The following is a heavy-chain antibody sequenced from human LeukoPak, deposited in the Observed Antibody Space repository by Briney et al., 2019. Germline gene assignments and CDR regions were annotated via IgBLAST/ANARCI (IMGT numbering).Heavy chain of an antibody. CDR1: GFTFSSYA. J-gene: IGHJ6*03. V-gene: IGHV3-23*01. CDR3: AGGGFGEAYYYYYYMDV. CDR2: IIDNGGRT. D-gene: IGHD3-10*01. Sequence: GGSLRLSCAASGFTFSSYAMTWVRQAPGKGLEWVSLIIDNGGRTYYADSVKGRFTISRDNSKKTLYLQMDSLRGEDTVVYYWAGGGFGEAYYYYYYMDVWGKGTTVTVSS.